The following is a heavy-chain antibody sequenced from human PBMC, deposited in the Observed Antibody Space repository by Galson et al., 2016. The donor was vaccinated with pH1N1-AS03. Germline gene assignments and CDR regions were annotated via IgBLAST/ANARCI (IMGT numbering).Heavy chain of an antibody. CDR3: ARDESGYRY. CDR2: ISGYAGHT. V-gene: IGHV1-18*01. D-gene: IGHD3-3*01. CDR1: GYTFVNYG. Sequence: SVKVSCKASGYTFVNYGISWVRRAPGQGLEWMGWISGYAGHTGYAQKFQGRVTMTTDTSTTTAYMELRSLTSDDTAVYYRARDESGYRYWGQGTLVTVSS. J-gene: IGHJ4*02.